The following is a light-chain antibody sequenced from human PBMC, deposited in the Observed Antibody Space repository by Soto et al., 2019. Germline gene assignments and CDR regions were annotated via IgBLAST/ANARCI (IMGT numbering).Light chain of an antibody. J-gene: IGLJ1*01. V-gene: IGLV2-23*02. CDR1: ISDVGSHNL. CDR2: EVN. Sequence: QSVLTQPASVSGSPGQSITISCTGTISDVGSHNLVSWYQQHPDKAPKLIIYEVNERPSGVSSRFSGPKSGNTASLTVSGLQPDDEADYHCCSFAGSNPFPYVFGTGTKV. CDR3: CSFAGSNPFPYV.